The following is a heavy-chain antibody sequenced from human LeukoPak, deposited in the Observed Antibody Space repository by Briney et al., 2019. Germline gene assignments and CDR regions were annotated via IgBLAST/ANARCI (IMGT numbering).Heavy chain of an antibody. CDR3: AKDDGTYSSGWYDY. CDR1: GFTFSSYA. CDR2: ISGSGGST. V-gene: IGHV3-23*01. D-gene: IGHD6-19*01. Sequence: GGSLRLSCAASGFTFSSYAMSWVRQAPGKGLEWVSAISGSGGSTYYADSVKGRFTISRDNSKNTLYLQMNSLRAEDTAIYYCAKDDGTYSSGWYDYWGQGTLVTVSS. J-gene: IGHJ4*02.